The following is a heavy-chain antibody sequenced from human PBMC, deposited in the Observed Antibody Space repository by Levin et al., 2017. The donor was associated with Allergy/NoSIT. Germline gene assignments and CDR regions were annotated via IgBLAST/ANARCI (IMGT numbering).Heavy chain of an antibody. J-gene: IGHJ6*02. CDR2: IMPILGTA. Sequence: EASVKVSCKASGGTFSRSALSWVRQAPGQGLEWVGGIMPILGTANYAQSFQGRVTISADESSFTMFLDLTSLRPEDTAIYYCERGVVGGNFGLDVWGQGTTVIVSS. CDR3: ERGVVGGNFGLDV. CDR1: GGTFSRSA. V-gene: IGHV1-69*13. D-gene: IGHD2-15*01.